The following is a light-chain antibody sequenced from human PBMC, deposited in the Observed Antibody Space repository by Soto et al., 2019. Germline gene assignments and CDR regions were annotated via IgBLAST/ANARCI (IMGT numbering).Light chain of an antibody. CDR3: QQYGTSPYT. V-gene: IGKV3-20*01. CDR1: QSVSSN. CDR2: DAS. J-gene: IGKJ2*01. Sequence: DIVMTQSPATLSVSPGERATLSCRASQSVSSNLAWYQQKPGQAPRLLIYDASNRATGIPARFSGSGSVTDFTLTISRLEPGDFAVYYCQQYGTSPYTFGQGTKVDIK.